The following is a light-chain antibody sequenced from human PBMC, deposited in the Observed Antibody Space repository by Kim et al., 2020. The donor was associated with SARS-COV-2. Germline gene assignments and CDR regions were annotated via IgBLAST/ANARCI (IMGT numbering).Light chain of an antibody. CDR2: WAS. Sequence: RPTLNCKSSQTVLSNSNNKNYLAWYQQKPGQAPKLLIYWASIRESGVSDRFSGSGSETDFTLTISSLQAEDVAVYYCQQYYSTPPSFGQGTKLEIK. V-gene: IGKV4-1*01. J-gene: IGKJ2*03. CDR3: QQYYSTPPS. CDR1: QTVLSNSNNKNY.